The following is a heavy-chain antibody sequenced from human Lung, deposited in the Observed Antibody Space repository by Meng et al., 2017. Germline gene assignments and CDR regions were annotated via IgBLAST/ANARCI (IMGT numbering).Heavy chain of an antibody. CDR3: TNDRLNH. D-gene: IGHD1-1*01. Sequence: VQLVESGVGLVPPGGSLRLSCAASGFTFTDHWMHWVRQGPGKGLVWVSRINRDGTKPTYADSVKGRFTISRDNAKNTLYLQMNNLRAEDTAFYYCTNDRLNHWGQGALVTASS. CDR1: GFTFTDHW. V-gene: IGHV3-74*01. CDR2: INRDGTKP. J-gene: IGHJ1*01.